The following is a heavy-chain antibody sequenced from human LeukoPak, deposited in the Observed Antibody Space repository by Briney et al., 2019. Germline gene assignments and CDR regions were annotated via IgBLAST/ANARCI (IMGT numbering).Heavy chain of an antibody. D-gene: IGHD3-3*01. CDR2: IYYSGST. Sequence: SETLSLTCTVSGGSISSSSYYWGWIRQPPGKGLEWIESIYYSGSTYYNPSLKSRVTISVDTSKNQFSLKLSSVTAADTAVYYCARQFWSGYYSYYFDYWGQGTLVTVSS. V-gene: IGHV4-39*01. J-gene: IGHJ4*02. CDR3: ARQFWSGYYSYYFDY. CDR1: GGSISSSSYY.